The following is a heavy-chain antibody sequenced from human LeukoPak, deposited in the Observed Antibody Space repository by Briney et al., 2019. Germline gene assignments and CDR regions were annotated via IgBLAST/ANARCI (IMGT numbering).Heavy chain of an antibody. V-gene: IGHV3-30-3*01. CDR1: GFTLDNYA. CDR2: ISYDGGDK. CDR3: AKDPGYCSSTSCSDY. D-gene: IGHD2-2*01. J-gene: IGHJ4*02. Sequence: GGSLRLSCSASGFTLDNYAMHWVRQAPGKGLEWVAIISYDGGDKDYADSVKGRFTISRDNSKNTLYLQMNGLRAEDTAVYYCAKDPGYCSSTSCSDYWGQGTLVTVSS.